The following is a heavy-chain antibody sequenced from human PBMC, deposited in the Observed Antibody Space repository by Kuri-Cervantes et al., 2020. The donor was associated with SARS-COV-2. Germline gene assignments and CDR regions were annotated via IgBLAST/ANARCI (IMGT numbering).Heavy chain of an antibody. CDR3: ARGSGYCSSTSCYVVYYYYYMDV. CDR1: GCSISSYY. V-gene: IGHV4-59*12. J-gene: IGHJ6*03. Sequence: GSLRLSCTVSGCSISSYYWSWIRQPPGKGLEWIGYIYYSGSTNYNPSLKSRVTISVDTSKNQFSLKLSSVTAADTAVYYCARGSGYCSSTSCYVVYYYYYMDVWGKGTTVTVSS. D-gene: IGHD2-2*03. CDR2: IYYSGST.